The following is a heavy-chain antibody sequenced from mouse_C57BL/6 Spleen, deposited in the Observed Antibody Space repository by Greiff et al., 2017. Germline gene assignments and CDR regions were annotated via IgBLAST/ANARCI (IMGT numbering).Heavy chain of an antibody. CDR1: GYSFTGYY. Sequence: EVMLVESGPELVKPGASVKISCKASGYSFTGYYMNWVKQSPEKSLEWIGEINPSTGGTTYNQKFKAKATLTVDKSSSTAYMQLKSLTSEDSAVYYCARRVLRSAWFAYWGQGTLVTVSA. J-gene: IGHJ3*01. D-gene: IGHD1-1*01. CDR2: INPSTGGT. CDR3: ARRVLRSAWFAY. V-gene: IGHV1-42*01.